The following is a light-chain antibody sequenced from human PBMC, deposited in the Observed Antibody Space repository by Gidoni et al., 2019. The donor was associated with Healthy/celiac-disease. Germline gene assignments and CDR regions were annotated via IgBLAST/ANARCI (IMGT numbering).Light chain of an antibody. V-gene: IGKV4-1*01. CDR2: WAS. Sequence: DIVMTHSPASLSVSLGERATINCKSSQSVLYSPNNKNYLAWYQQKPGQPPKLLIYWASTRESGVPDRCSGSGSGTDFTLSISSLQAEDVAVYYCQQYYSTPITCGQGTRLEIK. CDR3: QQYYSTPIT. CDR1: QSVLYSPNNKNY. J-gene: IGKJ5*01.